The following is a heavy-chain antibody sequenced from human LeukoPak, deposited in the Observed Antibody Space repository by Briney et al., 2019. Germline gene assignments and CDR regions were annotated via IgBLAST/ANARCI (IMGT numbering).Heavy chain of an antibody. D-gene: IGHD6-6*01. CDR1: GGTFSSYA. V-gene: IGHV1-69*04. CDR3: AREGPEYSSSSGVDY. Sequence: SVKVSCKASGGTFSSYAISWVRRAPGQGLEWMGRIIPILGIANYAQKFQGRVTITADKSTSTAYMELSSLRSEDTAVYYCAREGPEYSSSSGVDYWGQGTLVTVSS. CDR2: IIPILGIA. J-gene: IGHJ4*02.